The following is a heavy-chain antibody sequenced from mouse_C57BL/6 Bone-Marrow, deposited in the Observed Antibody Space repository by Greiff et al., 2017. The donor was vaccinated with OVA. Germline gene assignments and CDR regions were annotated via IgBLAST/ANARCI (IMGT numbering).Heavy chain of an antibody. V-gene: IGHV3-6*01. J-gene: IGHJ3*01. CDR1: GYSITSGYY. CDR2: ISYDGSN. CDR3: AREDYDVFAY. Sequence: EVKLLESGPGLVKPSQSLSLTCSVTGYSITSGYYWNWIRQFPGNKLEWMGYISYDGSNNYNPSLKNRISITRDTSTNQFFLKLNSVTTEDTATYYCAREDYDVFAYWGQGTLVTVSA. D-gene: IGHD2-4*01.